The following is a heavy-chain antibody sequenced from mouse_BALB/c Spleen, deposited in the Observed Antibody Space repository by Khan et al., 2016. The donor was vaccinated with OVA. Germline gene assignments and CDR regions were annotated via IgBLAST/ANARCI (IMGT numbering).Heavy chain of an antibody. CDR1: GYTFTDYY. Sequence: QVQLKQSGAELARPGASVKLSCKASGYTFTDYYINWVKQRTGQGLEWIGEIYPGSGYTYYIEKFKDKATLTADKSSTTAYMQLSSLTSEDSAVYFCSRRNYFGYTFAYWGQGALVTVSA. J-gene: IGHJ3*01. V-gene: IGHV1-77*01. CDR2: IYPGSGYT. CDR3: SRRNYFGYTFAY. D-gene: IGHD1-2*01.